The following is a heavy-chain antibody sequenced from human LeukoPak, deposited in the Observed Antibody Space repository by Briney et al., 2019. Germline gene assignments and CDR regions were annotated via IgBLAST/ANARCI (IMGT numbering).Heavy chain of an antibody. V-gene: IGHV3-23*01. CDR2: MGYSGGSP. CDR3: ARDWSADY. Sequence: PGGSLRLSCKASGFTFSSYSMTWVRQAPGKGLEWVSAMGYSGGSPKYADSVKGRFTMSRDSSRNTVYLQMNRLRPDDTAVYYCARDWSADYWGQGTLVTVSS. CDR1: GFTFSSYS. J-gene: IGHJ4*02.